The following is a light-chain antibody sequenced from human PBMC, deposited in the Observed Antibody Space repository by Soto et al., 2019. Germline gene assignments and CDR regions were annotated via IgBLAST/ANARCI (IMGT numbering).Light chain of an antibody. CDR1: SSNIGAGYD. CDR2: GNS. Sequence: QSVLTQPPSVSGAPGQRVTISCTGSSSNIGAGYDVHWYQQLPGTAPKLLIYGNSNRPSGVPDRFSGSKSGTSASLAITGFQAEDEADYYCQSYDSSLSVNYVFVTGTKLTVL. V-gene: IGLV1-40*01. CDR3: QSYDSSLSVNYV. J-gene: IGLJ1*01.